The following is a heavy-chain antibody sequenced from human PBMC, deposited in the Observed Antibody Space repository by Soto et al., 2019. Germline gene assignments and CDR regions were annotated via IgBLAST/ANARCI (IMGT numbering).Heavy chain of an antibody. D-gene: IGHD3-22*01. CDR2: INHSGRV. J-gene: IGHJ5*01. Sequence: ASETLSLTRAVYGGAFSGHSWTWVRQSPGKGLEWIGDINHSGRVNYSPSLKSRVTISLDTSKNQFSLTLSAVTAADTAMYYCSTRAYDTNGYYRFDPWGQGTLVTVSS. V-gene: IGHV4-34*01. CDR3: STRAYDTNGYYRFDP. CDR1: GGAFSGHS.